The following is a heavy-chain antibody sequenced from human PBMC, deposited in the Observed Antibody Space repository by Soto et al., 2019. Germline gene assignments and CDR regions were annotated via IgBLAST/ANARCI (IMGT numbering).Heavy chain of an antibody. Sequence: GASVKVSCKASGGTFSSYAISWVRQAPGQGLEWMGGIIPIFGTANYAQKFQGRVTITADESTSTAYMELSGLRSEDTAVYYCASRGYSYGFITYGIDVRGQGTTVTVSS. V-gene: IGHV1-69*13. CDR1: GGTFSSYA. CDR2: IIPIFGTA. CDR3: ASRGYSYGFITYGIDV. D-gene: IGHD5-18*01. J-gene: IGHJ6*02.